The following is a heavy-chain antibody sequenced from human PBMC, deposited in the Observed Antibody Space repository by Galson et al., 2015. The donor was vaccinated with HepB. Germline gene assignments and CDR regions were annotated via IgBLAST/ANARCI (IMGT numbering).Heavy chain of an antibody. J-gene: IGHJ4*02. CDR3: AKVVGYSGSYWFDY. CDR2: INGNGGST. CDR1: GFTFSSYA. Sequence: SLRLSCAASGFTFSSYAMSWVRQAPGKGLEWVSAINGNGGSTYFADSVKGRFTISRDNSKNTLYLQMNSLRAEDTAVYYCAKVVGYSGSYWFDYWGQGTLVTVSS. V-gene: IGHV3-23*01. D-gene: IGHD1-26*01.